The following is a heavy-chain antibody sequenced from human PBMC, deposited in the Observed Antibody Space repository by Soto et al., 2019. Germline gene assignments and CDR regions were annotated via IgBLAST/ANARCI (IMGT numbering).Heavy chain of an antibody. V-gene: IGHV1-3*01. J-gene: IGHJ2*01. CDR3: AGIRGILAVSAFLRNRASDL. Sequence: RQDHGQRLEWMGWINAGNGNTKYSQKFQGRVTITRDTSASTAYMELSSLRSEDTVVYYCAGIRGILAVSAFLRNRASDL. CDR2: INAGNGNT. D-gene: IGHD1-1*01.